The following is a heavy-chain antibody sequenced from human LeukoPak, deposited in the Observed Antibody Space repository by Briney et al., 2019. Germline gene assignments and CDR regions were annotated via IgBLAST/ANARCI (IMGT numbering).Heavy chain of an antibody. CDR1: GYTFTSYD. J-gene: IGHJ6*04. CDR3: ARGMLWFGDDV. CDR2: MNPNGGNT. Sequence: GASVKVSCKASGYTFTSYDINWVRRATGQGREWMGWMNPNGGNTGYAQKFQGRVTMTRNTSISTAYMELSSLRSEDTAVYYCARGMLWFGDDVWGKGTTVTISS. V-gene: IGHV1-8*01. D-gene: IGHD3-10*01.